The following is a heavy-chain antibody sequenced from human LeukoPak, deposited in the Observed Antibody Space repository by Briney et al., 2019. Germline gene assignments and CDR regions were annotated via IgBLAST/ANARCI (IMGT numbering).Heavy chain of an antibody. CDR3: ARGRSIAARPPFDY. V-gene: IGHV4-34*01. J-gene: IGHJ4*02. D-gene: IGHD6-6*01. Sequence: SETLSLTCAVYGGSLSDYYWSWIRQSPGKGLEWIGEISHRGRTYYNLYLKSRVTISVDTSKNQFSLKLSSVTAADTAVYYCARGRSIAARPPFDYWGQGTLVTVSS. CDR2: ISHRGRT. CDR1: GGSLSDYY.